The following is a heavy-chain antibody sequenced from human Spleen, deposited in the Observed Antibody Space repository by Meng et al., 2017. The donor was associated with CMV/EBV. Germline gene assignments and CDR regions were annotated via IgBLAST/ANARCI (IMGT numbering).Heavy chain of an antibody. Sequence: SCAASGFTFRNAWMTWVRQAPGKGLEWVGRIRSKGVGGTIDYAAPVEGRFTISRDDSKNTLYLQMNSLKTEDTAVYYCTKGGPLGSYFDYWGQGALVTVSS. CDR1: GFTFRNAW. CDR3: TKGGPLGSYFDY. J-gene: IGHJ4*02. CDR2: IRSKGVGGTI. V-gene: IGHV3-15*01. D-gene: IGHD1-26*01.